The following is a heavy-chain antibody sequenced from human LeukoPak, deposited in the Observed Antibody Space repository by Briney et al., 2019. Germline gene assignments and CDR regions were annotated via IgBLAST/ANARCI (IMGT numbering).Heavy chain of an antibody. CDR1: GGSISSGSYY. D-gene: IGHD3-9*01. CDR3: AGSDWSRYFDY. Sequence: TLSLTCTVSGGSISSGSYYWSWIRQPAGKGLEWIGRIYTSGSTNYNPSLKSRVTISVDTSKNQFSLKLSSVTAADTAVYYCAGSDWSRYFDYWGQGTLVTVSS. V-gene: IGHV4-61*02. J-gene: IGHJ4*02. CDR2: IYTSGST.